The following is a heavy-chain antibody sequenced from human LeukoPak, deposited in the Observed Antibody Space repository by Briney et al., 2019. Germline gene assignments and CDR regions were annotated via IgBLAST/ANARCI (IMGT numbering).Heavy chain of an antibody. V-gene: IGHV1-46*01. CDR2: INPSGGST. CDR1: GYTFTSYY. Sequence: ASVKVSCKASGYTFTSYYMHWVRQAPGQGLEWMGIINPSGGSTSYAQKFQGRVTMTRNTSISTAYMELSSLRSEDTAVYYCARGDFRGLGGSGSFYYYYYMDVWGKGTTVTISS. D-gene: IGHD3-10*01. J-gene: IGHJ6*03. CDR3: ARGDFRGLGGSGSFYYYYYMDV.